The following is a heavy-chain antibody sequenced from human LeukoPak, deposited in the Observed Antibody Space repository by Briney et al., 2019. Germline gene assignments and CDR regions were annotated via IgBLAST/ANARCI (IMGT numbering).Heavy chain of an antibody. D-gene: IGHD3-22*01. CDR2: INSDGSST. V-gene: IGHV3-74*01. J-gene: IGHJ3*02. Sequence: GGSLRLSCAASGFTFSSYWMHWVRQAPGKGLVWVSRINSDGSSTSYADSVKGRFTISRDNAKNTLYLQMNSLRAEDTAVYYCAGETKRWSYDSSGYYAFDAFDIWGQGTMVTVSS. CDR3: AGETKRWSYDSSGYYAFDAFDI. CDR1: GFTFSSYW.